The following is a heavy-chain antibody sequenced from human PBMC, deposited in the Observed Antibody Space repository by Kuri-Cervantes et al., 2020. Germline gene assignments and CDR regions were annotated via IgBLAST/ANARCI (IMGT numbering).Heavy chain of an antibody. CDR3: ARVYCSGGSCYVGWYFDL. Sequence: GESLKISCAASGFTFSDYYMSWIRQAPGKGLEWVSYISSSSSTIYYADSVKGRFTISRDNAKNSLYLQMNSLRDEDTAVYYCARVYCSGGSCYVGWYFDLWGRGTLVTVSS. CDR2: ISSSSSTI. D-gene: IGHD2-15*01. J-gene: IGHJ2*01. V-gene: IGHV3-11*04. CDR1: GFTFSDYY.